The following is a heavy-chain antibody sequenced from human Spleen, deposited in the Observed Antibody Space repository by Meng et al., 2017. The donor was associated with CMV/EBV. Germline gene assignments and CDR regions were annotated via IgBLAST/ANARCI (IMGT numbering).Heavy chain of an antibody. CDR3: AKDGTAYYGLDV. CDR1: GFTFSDYA. V-gene: IGHV3-23*01. CDR2: ITAAGGIT. J-gene: IGHJ6*02. Sequence: GGSLRFSCAASGFTFSDYAMNWVRQAPGKGLEWVSSITAAGGITYYADSVKGRFTISRDNSKNTMSLQMNSLRAEDTAVYYCAKDGTAYYGLDVWGQGTTVTVSS.